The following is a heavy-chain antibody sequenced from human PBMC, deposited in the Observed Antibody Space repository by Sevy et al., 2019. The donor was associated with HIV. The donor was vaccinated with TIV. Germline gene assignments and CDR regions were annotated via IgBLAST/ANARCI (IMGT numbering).Heavy chain of an antibody. CDR1: GFTFSNYA. J-gene: IGHJ4*02. CDR2: ISGSGGTT. CDR3: AKASTISAAGVLFVF. D-gene: IGHD6-13*01. V-gene: IGHV3-23*01. Sequence: GGSLRISCAASGFTFSNYAMNWVRQAPGKGLEWVSGISGSGGTTYYADSVKGRFTISRDNSKNTLYLQTSSLRAEDTAVYYCAKASTISAAGVLFVFWCQSTLLTVSS.